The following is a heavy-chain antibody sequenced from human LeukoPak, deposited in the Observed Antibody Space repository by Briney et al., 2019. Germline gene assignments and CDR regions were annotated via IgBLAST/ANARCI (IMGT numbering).Heavy chain of an antibody. CDR2: IYTSGST. V-gene: IGHV4-61*02. Sequence: SQTLSLTCTVSGGSISSGSYYWSWIRQPAGKGLEWIGRIYTSGSTNYNPSLESRVTISVDTSKNLFSLKLSSVTAADTAVYYCARASNYGPYSLWGQGTLVTVSS. CDR1: GGSISSGSYY. D-gene: IGHD4-17*01. J-gene: IGHJ4*02. CDR3: ARASNYGPYSL.